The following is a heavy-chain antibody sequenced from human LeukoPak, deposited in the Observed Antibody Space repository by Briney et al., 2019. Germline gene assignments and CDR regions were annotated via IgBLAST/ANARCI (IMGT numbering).Heavy chain of an antibody. D-gene: IGHD2-8*01. CDR1: GYTFTSYA. Sequence: GASVKVSCKASGYTFTSYAMHWVRQAPEQRLEWMGWINAGNGNTKYSQEFQGRVTMTRDMSTSTVYMELSSLRSEDTAVYYCARDRKYCTNGVCLDAFDIWGQGTMVTVSS. J-gene: IGHJ3*02. V-gene: IGHV1-3*03. CDR2: INAGNGNT. CDR3: ARDRKYCTNGVCLDAFDI.